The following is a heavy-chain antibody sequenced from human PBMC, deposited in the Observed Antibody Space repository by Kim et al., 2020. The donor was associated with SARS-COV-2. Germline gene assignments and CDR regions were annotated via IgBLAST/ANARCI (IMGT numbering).Heavy chain of an antibody. CDR2: ISYDGGNK. D-gene: IGHD3-22*01. J-gene: IGHJ4*02. V-gene: IGHV3-30*18. CDR1: GFTFSNYG. Sequence: GGSLRLSCAASGFTFSNYGMEWVRQAPGKGLEWVAIISYDGGNKYYADSVKGRFTISRDNSKNTLYLQMNSLRAEDTAVYYCAKDVLPFYITVIPPDYWGQGTLVTVSS. CDR3: AKDVLPFYITVIPPDY.